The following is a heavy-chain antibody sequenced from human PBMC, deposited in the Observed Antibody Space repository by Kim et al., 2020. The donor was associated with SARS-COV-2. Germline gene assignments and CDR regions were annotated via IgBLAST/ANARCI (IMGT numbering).Heavy chain of an antibody. Sequence: GGSLRLSCAASGFTFSSYWMHWVRQAPGKGLVWVSRINSDGSSTSYADSVKGRFTISRDNAKNTLYLQMNSLRAEDTAVYYCARVKVGATTTKYYFDYWGQGTLVTVSS. CDR2: INSDGSST. CDR1: GFTFSSYW. CDR3: ARVKVGATTTKYYFDY. J-gene: IGHJ4*02. V-gene: IGHV3-74*01. D-gene: IGHD1-26*01.